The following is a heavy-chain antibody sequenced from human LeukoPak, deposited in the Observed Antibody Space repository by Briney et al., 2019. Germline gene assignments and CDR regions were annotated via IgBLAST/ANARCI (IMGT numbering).Heavy chain of an antibody. V-gene: IGHV4-4*09. Sequence: SETLSLTCTVSGGSISSYYGSWIRQPPGKGLEWIGYIYTSGSTSYNPSLKSRVTISVDTSKNQFSLKLSSVTAAGTAVYYCARGAGIAVAGDYYYMDVWGKGTTVTVSS. CDR3: ARGAGIAVAGDYYYMDV. CDR2: IYTSGST. D-gene: IGHD6-19*01. J-gene: IGHJ6*03. CDR1: GGSISSYY.